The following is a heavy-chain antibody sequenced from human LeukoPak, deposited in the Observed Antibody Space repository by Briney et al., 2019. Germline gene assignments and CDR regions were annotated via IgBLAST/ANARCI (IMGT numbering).Heavy chain of an antibody. CDR1: GGSFSSYY. CDR3: ASLITMVRGVIKDY. J-gene: IGHJ4*02. D-gene: IGHD3-10*01. Sequence: SETLSLTCAVYGGSFSSYYWSWIRQPPGKGLEWIGEINHSGSTNYNPSLKSRVTISVDTSKNQFPLKLSSVTAADTAVYYCASLITMVRGVIKDYWGQGTLVTVSS. CDR2: INHSGST. V-gene: IGHV4-34*01.